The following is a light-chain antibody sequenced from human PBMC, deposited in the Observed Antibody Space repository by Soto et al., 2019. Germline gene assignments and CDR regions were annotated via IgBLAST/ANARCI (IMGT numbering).Light chain of an antibody. CDR3: SSYTSSSTWV. CDR1: SSDVGGYNY. J-gene: IGLJ3*02. CDR2: EVT. Sequence: QSALTQPASMSGSPGQSITISCTGTSSDVGGYNYVSWYQQHPGKAPKVMIYEVTNRPSGVSNRFSGSKSGNTASLTISGLQAEDEADYYCSSYTSSSTWVFGGGTQLTVL. V-gene: IGLV2-14*01.